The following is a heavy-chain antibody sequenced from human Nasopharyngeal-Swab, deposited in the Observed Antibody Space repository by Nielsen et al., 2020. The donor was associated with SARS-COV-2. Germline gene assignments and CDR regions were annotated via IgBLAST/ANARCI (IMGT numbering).Heavy chain of an antibody. CDR1: GLTFSSFW. CDR3: AAAPSGDYGGY. D-gene: IGHD4-23*01. CDR2: INQDGSQR. J-gene: IGHJ4*02. V-gene: IGHV3-7*01. Sequence: GESLKISCAASGLTFSSFWMTWVRQAPGKGLEWVANINQDGSQRNYVDSVKGRFTISRDNAKNSLYLQMNSLRAEDTAVYYCAAAPSGDYGGYWGQGTLVTVSS.